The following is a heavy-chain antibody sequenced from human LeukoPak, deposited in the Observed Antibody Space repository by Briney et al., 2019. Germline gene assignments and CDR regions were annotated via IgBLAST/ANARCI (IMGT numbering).Heavy chain of an antibody. V-gene: IGHV3-74*01. CDR3: ARESYCSGGSCYSGRAFDI. Sequence: AGGSLRLSCAASGFTFSTYWMHWVRQAPGKGLVWVSRINNAGSSTYYADSVKGRFTISRDNAKNTLYLQMNSLRAEDTAVYYCARESYCSGGSCYSGRAFDIWGQGTMVTVSS. CDR2: INNAGSST. D-gene: IGHD2-15*01. CDR1: GFTFSTYW. J-gene: IGHJ3*02.